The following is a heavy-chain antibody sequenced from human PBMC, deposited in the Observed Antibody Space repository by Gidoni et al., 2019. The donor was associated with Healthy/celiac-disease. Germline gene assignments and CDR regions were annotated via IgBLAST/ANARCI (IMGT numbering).Heavy chain of an antibody. J-gene: IGHJ4*02. V-gene: IGHV4-30-4*01. CDR1: GGSISSGDYY. Sequence: QVQLQESGPGLVKPSQTLSLTCTVSGGSISSGDYYWSWSRQPPGKGLEWIGYIYYSGSTYYNPSLKSRVTISVDTSKNQFSLKLSSVTAADTAVYYCARMAMGGYVWGSYRYTSTPFDYWGQGTLVTVSS. CDR3: ARMAMGGYVWGSYRYTSTPFDY. CDR2: IYYSGST. D-gene: IGHD3-16*02.